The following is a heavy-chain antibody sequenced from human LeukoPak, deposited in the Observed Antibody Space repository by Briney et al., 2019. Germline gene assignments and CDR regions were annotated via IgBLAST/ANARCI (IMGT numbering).Heavy chain of an antibody. D-gene: IGHD2-15*01. CDR2: INTNTGNP. Sequence: GASVKVSCKASGYTFTSYDMNWVRQAPGQGLEWMGWINTNTGNPIYAQDFTGRFVFSLDTSVSTAYLQISSLKTEDTAVYYCTRGISCSGGSCFLDYWGQGTLVTVSS. CDR3: TRGISCSGGSCFLDY. J-gene: IGHJ4*02. V-gene: IGHV7-4-1*02. CDR1: GYTFTSYD.